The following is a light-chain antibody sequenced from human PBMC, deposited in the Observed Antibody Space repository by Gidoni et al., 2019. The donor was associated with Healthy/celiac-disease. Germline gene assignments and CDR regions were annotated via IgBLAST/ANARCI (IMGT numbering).Light chain of an antibody. CDR1: QSISIY. J-gene: IGKJ1*01. V-gene: IGKV1-39*01. CDR3: QQSYSTPTWT. CDR2: AAS. Sequence: DIQLTHSPSSLSASVGDRVTITCRAIQSISIYLNWYQQKPGKAPKLLIYAASSLQSGVPSRFSGSGSGRDFTLTISSLQHEDFATYYCQQSYSTPTWTFGQGTKVEIK.